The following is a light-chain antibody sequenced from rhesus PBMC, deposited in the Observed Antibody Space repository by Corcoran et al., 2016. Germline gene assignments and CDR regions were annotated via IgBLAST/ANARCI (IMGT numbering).Light chain of an antibody. CDR2: GAS. Sequence: QVILTQSPATLSLSPGERATLSCRASQRSSSYLAWYQQKAGQAPNPLIYGASSRAPGIPDIFSGRGSGRDFTLTISRLEPEDFAVYYCQQYSRTPFTFGPGTKLDIK. CDR1: QRSSSY. J-gene: IGKJ3*01. CDR3: QQYSRTPFT. V-gene: IGKV3-53*01.